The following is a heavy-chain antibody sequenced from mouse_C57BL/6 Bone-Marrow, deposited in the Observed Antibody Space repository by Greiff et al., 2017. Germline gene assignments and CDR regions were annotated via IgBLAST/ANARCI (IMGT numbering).Heavy chain of an antibody. CDR2: IWGGGST. J-gene: IGHJ4*01. V-gene: IGHV2-9*01. CDR1: GFTFSSYA. D-gene: IGHD2-4*01. CDR3: AKDDYDERYYAMDY. Sequence: VKLVESGGGLVKPGGSLKLSCAASGFTFSSYAMSWVRQPPGKGLEWLGVIWGGGSTNYNSALMSSLSISKDNSKSQVFLKMNSLQTDDTAMYYCAKDDYDERYYAMDYWGQGTSVTVSS.